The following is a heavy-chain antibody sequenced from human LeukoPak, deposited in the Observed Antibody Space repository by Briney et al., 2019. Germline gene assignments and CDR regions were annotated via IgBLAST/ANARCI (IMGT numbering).Heavy chain of an antibody. CDR3: ARGYETELRFSEWFDY. J-gene: IGHJ4*02. CDR2: IKQEGSEK. D-gene: IGHD3-3*01. Sequence: PGGSLRLSCAASGFTFSNYWMSWVRQAPGKGLEWVANIKQEGSEKYYVDSVKGRFTISRDNARNSLYFQLNSLRAEDTAVYYCARGYETELRFSEWFDYWGQGTLVTVSS. CDR1: GFTFSNYW. V-gene: IGHV3-7*03.